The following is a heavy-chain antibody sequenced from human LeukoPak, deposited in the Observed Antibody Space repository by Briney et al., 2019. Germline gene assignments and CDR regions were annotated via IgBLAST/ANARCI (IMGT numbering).Heavy chain of an antibody. V-gene: IGHV3-23*01. Sequence: GGSLRLSCAASGLTFSSYGMNWVRQAPGKGLEWVSAVSDNGDRTYYADSVKGRFTISRDNSKNTLYLQMNSLRADDTAVYYCAKDKDRFVVFLLTNFDYWGQGPLVTVSS. CDR2: VSDNGDRT. CDR1: GLTFSSYG. J-gene: IGHJ4*02. CDR3: AKDKDRFVVFLLTNFDY. D-gene: IGHD2-8*02.